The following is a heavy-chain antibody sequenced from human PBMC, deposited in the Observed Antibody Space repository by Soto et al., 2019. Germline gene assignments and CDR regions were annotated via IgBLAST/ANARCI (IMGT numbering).Heavy chain of an antibody. D-gene: IGHD3-22*01. Sequence: PSETLSLTCTVSGGSISSSSYYWGWIRQPPGKGLEWIGSIYYSGSTYYNPSLKSRDTISVNTSKNQSPLKLSSVTAAVTAVYYCARRLYYDSSGFEGGGMDVWGQGTTVT. CDR3: ARRLYYDSSGFEGGGMDV. J-gene: IGHJ6*02. CDR1: GGSISSSSYY. CDR2: IYYSGST. V-gene: IGHV4-39*01.